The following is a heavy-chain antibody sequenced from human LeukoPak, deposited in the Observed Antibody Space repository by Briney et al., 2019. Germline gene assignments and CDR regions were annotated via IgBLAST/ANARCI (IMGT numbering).Heavy chain of an antibody. CDR1: GFIFSDSW. D-gene: IGHD7-27*01. V-gene: IGHV3-7*01. Sequence: LSGGSLRLSCAASGFIFSDSWRSWVRQAPGKGPEWVANIKPNGTEEPYVDSVKGRFTVSRDNARNSLFLQMNSLRVEDTALYYCATYTNWVAGDVWGQGTTVSVSS. J-gene: IGHJ6*02. CDR2: IKPNGTEE. CDR3: ATYTNWVAGDV.